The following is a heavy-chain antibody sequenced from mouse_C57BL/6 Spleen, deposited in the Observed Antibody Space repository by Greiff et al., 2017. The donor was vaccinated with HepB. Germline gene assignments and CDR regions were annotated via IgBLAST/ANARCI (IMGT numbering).Heavy chain of an antibody. CDR1: GYTFTDYN. CDR2: INPNNGGT. J-gene: IGHJ2*01. V-gene: IGHV1-22*01. D-gene: IGHD1-1*01. Sequence: VQLQQPGPELVKPGASVKMSCKASGYTFTDYNMHWVKQSHGKSLEWIGYINPNNGGTSYSQKFKGKATLTVNKSSSTAYMDLRSLTSEDSAVYYCAREYYGSSTEYWGQGTTLTDSS. CDR3: AREYYGSSTEY.